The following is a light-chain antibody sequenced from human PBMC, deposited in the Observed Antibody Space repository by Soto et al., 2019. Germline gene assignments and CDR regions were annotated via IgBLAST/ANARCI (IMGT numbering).Light chain of an antibody. CDR1: QSVSSN. CDR2: GAS. J-gene: IGKJ2*01. Sequence: EIVMTQSPATLSVSPGERATLSCRARQSVSSNLAWYQQKTGQAPRLLIYGASSRATGIPARFSGSGSGTEFTLTISSLQSEDFAVYYCQQYNNWLCFGQGTKLEIK. V-gene: IGKV3-15*01. CDR3: QQYNNWLC.